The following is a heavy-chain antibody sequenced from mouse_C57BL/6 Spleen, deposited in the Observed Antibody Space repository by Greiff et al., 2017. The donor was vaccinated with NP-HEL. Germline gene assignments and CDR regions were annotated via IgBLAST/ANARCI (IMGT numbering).Heavy chain of an antibody. V-gene: IGHV2-2*01. D-gene: IGHD2-3*01. CDR2: IWSGGST. Sequence: VKLVESGPGLVQPSQSLSITCTVSGFSLTSYGVHWVRQSPGKGLEWLGVIWSGGSTDYNAAFISRLSISKDNSKSQVFFKMNSLQADDTAIYYCARSDGYPVDYAMDYWGQGTSVTVSS. J-gene: IGHJ4*01. CDR3: ARSDGYPVDYAMDY. CDR1: GFSLTSYG.